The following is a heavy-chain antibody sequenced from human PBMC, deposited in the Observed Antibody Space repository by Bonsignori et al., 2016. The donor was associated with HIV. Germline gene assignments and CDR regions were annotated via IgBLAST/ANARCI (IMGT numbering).Heavy chain of an antibody. CDR2: IYYSGST. Sequence: SETLSLTCTVSGGSISSSSYYWGWIRQPPGKGLEWIGSIYYSGSTYYNPSLKSRVTISVDTSKNQFSLKLSSVTAADTAVYYCARSSGWYMYYFDYWGQGTLVTVSS. V-gene: IGHV4-39*07. CDR3: ARSSGWYMYYFDY. CDR1: GGSISSSSYY. D-gene: IGHD6-19*01. J-gene: IGHJ4*02.